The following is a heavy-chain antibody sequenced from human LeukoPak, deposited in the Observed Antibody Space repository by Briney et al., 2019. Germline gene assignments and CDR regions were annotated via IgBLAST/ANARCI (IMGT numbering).Heavy chain of an antibody. Sequence: ASVKVSCKASGYNFDKFGIAWVRQAPGQGLEWMGWINTHNGNTKHAQQYQGRVTMTTDTSTSTVYMELRSLRSDDTAVYFCARDTPQHLKRYDYWGQGTQVTVSS. V-gene: IGHV1-18*01. J-gene: IGHJ4*02. CDR1: GYNFDKFG. D-gene: IGHD6-13*01. CDR3: ARDTPQHLKRYDY. CDR2: INTHNGNT.